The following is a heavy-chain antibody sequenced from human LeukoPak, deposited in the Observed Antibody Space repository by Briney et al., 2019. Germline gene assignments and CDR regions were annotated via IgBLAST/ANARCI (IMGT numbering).Heavy chain of an antibody. CDR3: ARDVNWGHFNY. Sequence: GGPLRLSCAASGFTFSTSWMSWVRQAPGKGLEWVASIREDGSDYVASMKGRFAISRDNAKNSLYLEMNSLRAEDTAVYYCARDVNWGHFNYWGQGTLVTVSS. D-gene: IGHD7-27*01. CDR1: GFTFSTSW. V-gene: IGHV3-7*01. CDR2: IREDGS. J-gene: IGHJ4*02.